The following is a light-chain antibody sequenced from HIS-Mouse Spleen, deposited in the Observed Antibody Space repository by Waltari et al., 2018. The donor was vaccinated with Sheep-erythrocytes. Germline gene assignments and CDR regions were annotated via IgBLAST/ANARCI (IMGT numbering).Light chain of an antibody. CDR2: EVS. V-gene: IGLV2-14*01. CDR3: CSYAGSSTWV. J-gene: IGLJ3*02. CDR1: SSDVGGYNY. Sequence: QSALTQPASVSGSPGQSITISCTGTSSDVGGYNYVSWYQQHPGKAPKLMIYEVSNRPSGGSNRFSGSKSGNTASLTISGLQAEDEADYYCCSYAGSSTWVFGGWTKLTVL.